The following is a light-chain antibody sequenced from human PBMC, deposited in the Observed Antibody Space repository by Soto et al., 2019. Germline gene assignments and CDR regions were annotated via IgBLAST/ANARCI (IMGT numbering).Light chain of an antibody. J-gene: IGLJ3*02. V-gene: IGLV1-40*01. CDR1: SSKIGAGYD. CDR2: GNS. Sequence: QAVVTQEPSVSGAPGQRVTISCTGSSSKIGAGYDVHWYQQLPGKAPKLLIYGNSNRPSGVPDRFSGSKSGTSASLAITGLQAEDEADYYCQSYDSSLSGWVFGGGTKLTVL. CDR3: QSYDSSLSGWV.